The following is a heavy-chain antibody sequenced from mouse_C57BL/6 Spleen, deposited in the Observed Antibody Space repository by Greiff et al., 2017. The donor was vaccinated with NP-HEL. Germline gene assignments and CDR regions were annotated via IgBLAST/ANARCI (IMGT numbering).Heavy chain of an antibody. D-gene: IGHD1-1*01. CDR1: GYTFTSYW. J-gene: IGHJ2*01. CDR3: ARSSQITTVAPFDY. V-gene: IGHV1-52*01. CDR2: IDPSDSET. Sequence: QVQLQQPGAELVRPGSSVKLSCKASGYTFTSYWMHWVKQRPIQGLEWIGNIDPSDSETHYNQKFKDKATLTVDKSSSTAYMQLSSLTSEDSAVYYCARSSQITTVAPFDYWGQGTTLTVSS.